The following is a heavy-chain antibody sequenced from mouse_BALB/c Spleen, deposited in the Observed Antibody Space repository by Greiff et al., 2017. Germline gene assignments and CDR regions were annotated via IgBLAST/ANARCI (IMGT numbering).Heavy chain of an antibody. CDR3: ATSTMIRRYYAMDY. J-gene: IGHJ4*01. CDR2: ISYSGST. Sequence: DVQLQESGPGLVKPSQSLSLTCTVTGYSITSDYAWNWIRQFPGNKLEWMGYISYSGSTSYNPSLKSRISITRDTSKNQFFLQLNSVTTEDTATYYCATSTMIRRYYAMDYWGQGTSVTVSS. CDR1: GYSITSDYA. V-gene: IGHV3-2*02. D-gene: IGHD2-4*01.